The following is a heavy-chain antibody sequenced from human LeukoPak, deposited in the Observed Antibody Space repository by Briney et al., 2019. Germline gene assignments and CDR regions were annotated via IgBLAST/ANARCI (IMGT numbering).Heavy chain of an antibody. CDR3: ARDPGGYCSSTSRPT. D-gene: IGHD2-2*01. V-gene: IGHV4-30-4*08. J-gene: IGHJ4*02. Sequence: SETLSLTCTVSGGSISSGDYYWSWIRQPPGKGLEWIGYIYYSGSTYYNPSLKSRVTISVDTSKNQFSLKLSSVTAADTAVYYCARDPGGYCSSTSRPTWGQGTLVTVSS. CDR2: IYYSGST. CDR1: GGSISSGDYY.